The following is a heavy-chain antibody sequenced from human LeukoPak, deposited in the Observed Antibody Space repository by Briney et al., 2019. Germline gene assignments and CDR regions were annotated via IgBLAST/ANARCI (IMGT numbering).Heavy chain of an antibody. CDR1: GGSISSYY. V-gene: IGHV4-59*08. CDR2: IYYSGST. CDR3: ARSIVVAGIVSDYYYYAMDV. J-gene: IGHJ6*02. D-gene: IGHD6-19*01. Sequence: PSETLSLTCIVSGGSISSYYWSWIRQPPGKGLEWIGYIYYSGSTTYNPSLKSRVTISLQTSKKQFSLKLSSVTAEDTAVYYCARSIVVAGIVSDYYYYAMDVWGQGTTVTVSS.